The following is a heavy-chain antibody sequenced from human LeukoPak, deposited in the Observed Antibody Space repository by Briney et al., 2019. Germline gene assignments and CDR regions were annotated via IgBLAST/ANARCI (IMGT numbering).Heavy chain of an antibody. V-gene: IGHV4-39*01. CDR2: IYYSGST. Sequence: SETLSLTCTVSGGSICSSSYYWGWIRQPPGKGLEWIGSIYYSGSTYYNPSLKSRVTISVDTSKNQFSLKLSSVTAADTAVYYRARLNTIFSYYFDYWGQGTLVTVSS. D-gene: IGHD3-3*01. J-gene: IGHJ4*02. CDR1: GGSICSSSYY. CDR3: ARLNTIFSYYFDY.